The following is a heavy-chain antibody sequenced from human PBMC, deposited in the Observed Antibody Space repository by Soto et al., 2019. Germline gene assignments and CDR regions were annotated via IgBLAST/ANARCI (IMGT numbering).Heavy chain of an antibody. CDR1: GFTFSSYS. CDR2: ISSSSSTV. D-gene: IGHD4-17*01. J-gene: IGHJ6*02. CDR3: ARDGVYGDEYGMDV. V-gene: IGHV3-48*02. Sequence: EVQLVESGGDLVQPGGSLRLSCAASGFTFSSYSMNWVRQAPGKGLEWVSYISSSSSTVYYADSVKGRFTISRHNAKNSLYLQMNSLTDEDTAVYYCARDGVYGDEYGMDVWGQGTTVTVSS.